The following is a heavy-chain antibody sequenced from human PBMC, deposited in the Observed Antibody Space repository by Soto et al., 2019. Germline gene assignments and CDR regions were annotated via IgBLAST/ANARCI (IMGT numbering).Heavy chain of an antibody. J-gene: IGHJ4*02. V-gene: IGHV3-49*03. CDR2: IRSKAYGGTT. CDR3: TRAHIVVVPAAIVY. D-gene: IGHD2-2*02. CDR1: GFTFGDYA. Sequence: PGGSLRLSCTASGFTFGDYAMSWFRQAPGKGLEWVGFIRSKAYGGTTEYAASVKGRFTISRDDSKSIAYLQMNSLKTEDTAVYYCTRAHIVVVPAAIVYWGQGTLVTVSS.